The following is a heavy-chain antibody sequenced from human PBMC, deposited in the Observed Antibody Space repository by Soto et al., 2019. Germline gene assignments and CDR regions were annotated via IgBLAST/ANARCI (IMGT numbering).Heavy chain of an antibody. Sequence: KPSETLSLTCAVNGGSFNGYHWSWIRQPPGKGLEWIGEINHSGSTNYNPSFKSRVTISVDTSKNQFHLKLNSVTAADTAVYFCARDARTVAYFDPWGQGTLVTVS. CDR3: ARDARTVAYFDP. CDR1: GGSFNGYH. V-gene: IGHV4-34*01. D-gene: IGHD2-15*01. CDR2: INHSGST. J-gene: IGHJ5*02.